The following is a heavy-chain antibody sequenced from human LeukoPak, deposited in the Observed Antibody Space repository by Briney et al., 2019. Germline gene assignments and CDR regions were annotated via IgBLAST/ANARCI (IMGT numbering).Heavy chain of an antibody. CDR1: GGSFSGYY. CDR3: ARGGLGHYYYYYYMDV. D-gene: IGHD6-19*01. V-gene: IGHV4-34*01. Sequence: PSETLSLTCAVYGGSFSGYYWSWIRQPPGKGLEWVGEINHSGSTNYNPSLKSRVTISVDTSKNQFSLKLSSVTAADTAVYYCARGGLGHYYYYYYMDVWGKGTTVTVSS. CDR2: INHSGST. J-gene: IGHJ6*03.